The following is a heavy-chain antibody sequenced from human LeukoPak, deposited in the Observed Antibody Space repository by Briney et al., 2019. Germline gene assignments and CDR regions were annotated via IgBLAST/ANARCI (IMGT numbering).Heavy chain of an antibody. CDR3: ASGTTPVGDYFDY. J-gene: IGHJ4*02. D-gene: IGHD1-7*01. CDR1: AGTFSSYA. V-gene: IGHV1-69*04. Sequence: SVKVSCKASAGTFSSYAISWVRQAPGQGLEWMGRIIPILGIANYAQKFQGRVTITADKSTSTAYMELSSLRSEDTAVYYCASGTTPVGDYFDYWGQGTLVTASS. CDR2: IIPILGIA.